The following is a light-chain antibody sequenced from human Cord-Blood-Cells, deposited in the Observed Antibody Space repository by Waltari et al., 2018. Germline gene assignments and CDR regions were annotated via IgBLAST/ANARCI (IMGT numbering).Light chain of an antibody. Sequence: QPALPQPASVSGSPGQSVTIPCTGTSSDVGGCNLAPWYQQHPGKAPKLMIYGGSKRPSGVSNRFAGSKSGNTASLTISGLQAEDEADYYCCSYAGSRVFGGGTKLTVL. CDR1: SSDVGGCNL. J-gene: IGLJ3*02. V-gene: IGLV2-23*01. CDR2: GGS. CDR3: CSYAGSRV.